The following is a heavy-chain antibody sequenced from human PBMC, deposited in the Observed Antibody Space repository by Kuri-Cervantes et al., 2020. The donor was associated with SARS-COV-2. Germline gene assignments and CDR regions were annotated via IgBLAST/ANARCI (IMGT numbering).Heavy chain of an antibody. J-gene: IGHJ6*03. D-gene: IGHD5-18*01. CDR1: GGTFSSYA. CDR3: AREGDTAMVHYYYYMDV. CDR2: ISAYNGNT. Sequence: ASVKVSCKASGGTFSSYAISWVRQAPGQGLEWMGGISAYNGNTNYAQKLQGRVTMTTDTSTSTAYMELRSLRSDDTAVYYCAREGDTAMVHYYYYMDVWGKGTTVTVSS. V-gene: IGHV1-18*01.